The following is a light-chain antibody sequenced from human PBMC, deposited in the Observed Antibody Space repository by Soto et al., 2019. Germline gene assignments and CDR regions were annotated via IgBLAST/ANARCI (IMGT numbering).Light chain of an antibody. CDR3: LQDYNYPYT. CDR2: AAS. Sequence: AIQMTQSPSSLSASVGDRVTITCRASQGIGSDVAWYQQKPGKAPKLLIYAASSLQSGVPSRFSGSGSGTDFTLTISTLLPEDSATYYCLQDYNYPYTFGQGTKLEIK. V-gene: IGKV1-6*01. CDR1: QGIGSD. J-gene: IGKJ2*01.